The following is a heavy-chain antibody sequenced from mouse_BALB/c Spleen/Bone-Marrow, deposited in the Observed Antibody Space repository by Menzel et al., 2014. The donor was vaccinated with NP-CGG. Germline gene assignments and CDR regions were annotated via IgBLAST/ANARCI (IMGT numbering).Heavy chain of an antibody. CDR1: GFTFTDYF. J-gene: IGHJ2*01. CDR3: ARGYYDDY. D-gene: IGHD2-4*01. CDR2: IRNKSNGYTT. V-gene: IGHV7-3*02. Sequence: EVHLVESGGGLVQPGGSLRLSCATSGFTFTDYFMTCVRQPPGKALEWLGFIRNKSNGYTTEYSASVKGRFTISRNNSQSILYLQMNTLRAEDSATYYCARGYYDDYWGQGTTLTVSS.